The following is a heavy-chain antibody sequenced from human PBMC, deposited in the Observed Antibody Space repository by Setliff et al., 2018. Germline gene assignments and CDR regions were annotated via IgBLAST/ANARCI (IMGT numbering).Heavy chain of an antibody. J-gene: IGHJ5*02. CDR1: GYTFTGYY. CDR2: IIPNSGGR. V-gene: IGHV1-2*02. CDR3: ARDGISWLMWFDP. Sequence: ASVKVSCKASGYTFTGYYMHWVRQAPGQGLEWMGWIIPNSGGRNYAQKFQGRVTMTRDTSINTAYMELSSLRSDDTAVYYCARDGISWLMWFDPWGQGTLVTVSS. D-gene: IGHD3-16*01.